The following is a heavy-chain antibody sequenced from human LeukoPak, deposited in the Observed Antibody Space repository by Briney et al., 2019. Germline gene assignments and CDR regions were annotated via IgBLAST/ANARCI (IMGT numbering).Heavy chain of an antibody. CDR3: ARDFLAGTSKGYFDY. CDR2: ISYDGSNK. D-gene: IGHD3-9*01. CDR1: GFTFSSYA. Sequence: GGSLRLSCAASGFTFSSYAMHWVRQAPGKGLEWVAVISYDGSNKYYADSVKGRFTISRDNSKNTLYLQMNSLRAEDTAVYYCARDFLAGTSKGYFDYWGQGTLVTVSS. J-gene: IGHJ4*02. V-gene: IGHV3-30-3*01.